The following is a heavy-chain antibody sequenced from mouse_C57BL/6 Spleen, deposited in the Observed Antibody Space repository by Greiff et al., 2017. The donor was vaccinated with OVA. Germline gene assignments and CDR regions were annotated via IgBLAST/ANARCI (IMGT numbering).Heavy chain of an antibody. V-gene: IGHV5-16*01. D-gene: IGHD1-1*01. CDR1: GFTFSDYY. CDR2: INYDGSST. CDR3: ARVGDGSSYFDY. Sequence: EVKLVESEGGLVQPGSSMKLSCTASGFTFSDYYMAWVRQVPEKGLEWVANINYDGSSTYYLDSLKSRFIISRDNAKNILYLQMSSLKSEDTATYYCARVGDGSSYFDYWGQGTTLTVSS. J-gene: IGHJ2*01.